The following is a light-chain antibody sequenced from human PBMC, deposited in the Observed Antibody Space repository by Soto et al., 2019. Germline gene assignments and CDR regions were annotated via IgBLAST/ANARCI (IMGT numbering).Light chain of an antibody. V-gene: IGKV1-17*03. CDR3: LPHNSYPLT. CDR1: HNISYY. Sequence: DIQMTQSPSAMSSSVGDRVTISCQASHNISYYLAWFQQKPGKVPKRLIYSASSLQSGVPSRFSGSGSGTDFTLTITGLQAEDTAIYYCLPHNSYPLTFGGGTKVEIK. J-gene: IGKJ4*01. CDR2: SAS.